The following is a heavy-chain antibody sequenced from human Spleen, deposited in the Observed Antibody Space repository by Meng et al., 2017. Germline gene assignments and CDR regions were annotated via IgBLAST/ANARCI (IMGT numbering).Heavy chain of an antibody. CDR2: IYHSGST. Sequence: SETLSLTCTVSGYSISSGYYWGWIRQPPGKGLEWIGSIYHSGSTYYSPSLKSRVTISVDTSKNQFSLKLSSVTAADTAVYYCARERGEEWLLRRSWFDPWGQGTLVTVSS. V-gene: IGHV4-38-2*02. CDR3: ARERGEEWLLRRSWFDP. D-gene: IGHD6-19*01. J-gene: IGHJ5*02. CDR1: GYSISSGYY.